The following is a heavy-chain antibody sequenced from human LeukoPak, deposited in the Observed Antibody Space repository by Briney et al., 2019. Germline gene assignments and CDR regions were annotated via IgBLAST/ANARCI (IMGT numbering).Heavy chain of an antibody. V-gene: IGHV4-59*08. CDR3: ARQKDLYDSSGYYDY. CDR2: IYYSGST. Sequence: SETLSLTCTVSGGSISSYYWSWIRQPPGKGLEWIGYIYYSGSTNYNPSLKSRVTISVDTSKNQFSLKLSSVTAADTAVYYCARQKDLYDSSGYYDYWGQGTLVTVSS. CDR1: GGSISSYY. D-gene: IGHD3-22*01. J-gene: IGHJ4*02.